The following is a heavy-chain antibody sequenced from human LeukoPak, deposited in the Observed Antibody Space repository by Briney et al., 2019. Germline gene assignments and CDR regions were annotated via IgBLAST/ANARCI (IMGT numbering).Heavy chain of an antibody. CDR2: ISGNGGST. Sequence: PGGSLRLSCAASGFSFSSYTMHWVRQAPGKGLEYVSAISGNGGSTYYANSVKGRFTISRDNSKSTLYLQMGSLRAEDMGVYYCARRSCSSSSCYTPFDYWGQGALVTVSS. CDR1: GFSFSSYT. V-gene: IGHV3-64*01. CDR3: ARRSCSSSSCYTPFDY. J-gene: IGHJ4*02. D-gene: IGHD2-2*02.